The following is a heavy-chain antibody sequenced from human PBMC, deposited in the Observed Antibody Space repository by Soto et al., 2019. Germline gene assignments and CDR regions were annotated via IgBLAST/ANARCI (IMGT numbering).Heavy chain of an antibody. CDR2: ISYSGST. CDR1: GGSISSYY. Sequence: PSETLSLTCTFSGGSISSYYWSWIRQPPGKGLEWIGYISYSGSTNYNPSLKSRVTISVDTSKNQLSLKLSSVTAADTAVYYCARVARYYDSGGYSVAFGGQGPLVTFSS. CDR3: ARVARYYDSGGYSVAF. J-gene: IGHJ4*02. D-gene: IGHD3-22*01. V-gene: IGHV4-59*01.